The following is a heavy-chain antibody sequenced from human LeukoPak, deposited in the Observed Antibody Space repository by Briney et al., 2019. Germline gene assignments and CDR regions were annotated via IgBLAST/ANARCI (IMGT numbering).Heavy chain of an antibody. CDR1: GYIFTGYY. CDR3: ARGPHINGCPFDF. D-gene: IGHD6-19*01. V-gene: IGHV1-2*06. Sequence: ASVKVSCKASGYIFTGYYFHWVRQAPGQGLEWMGRINPNTGDTKYAQRFQGRVTMTGDTSISTVYMELSRLTYDDAAVYYCARGPHINGCPFDFWGQGTLVTVSS. CDR2: INPNTGDT. J-gene: IGHJ4*02.